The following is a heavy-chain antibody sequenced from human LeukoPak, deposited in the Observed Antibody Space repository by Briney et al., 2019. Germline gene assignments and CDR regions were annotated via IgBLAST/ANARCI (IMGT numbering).Heavy chain of an antibody. CDR2: ISGSGGST. CDR1: GFTFSNAW. V-gene: IGHV3-23*01. Sequence: GGSLRLSCAASGFTFSNAWMSWVRQAPGKGLEWVSAISGSGGSTYYADSVKGRFTISRDNSKNTLYLQMNSLRAEDTAVYYCAKSLSTSLYGSGPTILDYWGQGTLVTVSS. J-gene: IGHJ4*02. D-gene: IGHD3-10*01. CDR3: AKSLSTSLYGSGPTILDY.